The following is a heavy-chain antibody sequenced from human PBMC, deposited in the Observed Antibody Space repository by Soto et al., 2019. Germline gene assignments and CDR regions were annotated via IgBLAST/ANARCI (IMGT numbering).Heavy chain of an antibody. CDR2: ISPSTSHI. CDR1: GFTFSSCT. D-gene: IGHD2-15*01. J-gene: IGHJ6*02. V-gene: IGHV3-21*01. CDR3: SGCSGGACHQNYGMDV. Sequence: EVHLVESGGGLVKPGGSLRLSCAVSGFTFSSCTMNWVRQAPGKGLEWVSSISPSTSHIYYADSVKGRFTISRDNAKYSLFLQINSLRAEDTAVYYCSGCSGGACHQNYGMDVWGQGTTVTVSS.